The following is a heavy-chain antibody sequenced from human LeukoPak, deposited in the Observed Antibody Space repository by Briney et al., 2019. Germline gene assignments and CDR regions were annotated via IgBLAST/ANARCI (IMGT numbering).Heavy chain of an antibody. D-gene: IGHD2-21*01. CDR1: GGSINNYY. J-gene: IGHJ4*02. CDR3: ARGNSPFDY. CDR2: ISYSGST. V-gene: IGHV4-59*01. Sequence: SETLSLICTVSGGSINNYYWSWIRQPPGKGLEWIAYISYSGSTNYNPSLKSRVTISVDTSQNQFSLKLNSVTAAGTAVYYCARGNSPFDYWGQGTLVTVSS.